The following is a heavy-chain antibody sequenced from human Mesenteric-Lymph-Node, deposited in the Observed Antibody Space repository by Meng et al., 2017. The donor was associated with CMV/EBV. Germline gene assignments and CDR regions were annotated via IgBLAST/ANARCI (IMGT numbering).Heavy chain of an antibody. CDR2: INHSGST. CDR3: ARHQRWLKSEGGFNY. D-gene: IGHD4-23*01. CDR1: GGAFSGYY. Sequence: QVQLQQWVAGLLKPSETLSLPCAVYGGAFSGYYWSWIRQPPGKGLEWIGEINHSGSTNYNPSLKSRVTISVDASKNQFSLKLGSVTAADTAVYYCARHQRWLKSEGGFNYWGQGTLVTVPS. V-gene: IGHV4-34*01. J-gene: IGHJ4*02.